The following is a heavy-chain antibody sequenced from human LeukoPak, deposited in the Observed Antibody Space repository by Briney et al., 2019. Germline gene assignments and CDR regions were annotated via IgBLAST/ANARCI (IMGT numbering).Heavy chain of an antibody. CDR1: GYSFTNYW. J-gene: IGHJ5*02. V-gene: IGHV5-51*01. CDR3: ARRTVTTYNWFDP. Sequence: GESLKISCKGAGYSFTNYWIGWVRQMPGKGLEWMGIIYPGDSGTRYSPSSQGQVTISADKSISTAYLQWSSLKASDTAIYYCARRTVTTYNWFDPWGQGTLVTVSS. D-gene: IGHD4-17*01. CDR2: IYPGDSGT.